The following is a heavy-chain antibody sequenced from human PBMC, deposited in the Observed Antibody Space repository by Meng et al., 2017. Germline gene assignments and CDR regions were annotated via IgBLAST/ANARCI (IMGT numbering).Heavy chain of an antibody. CDR1: CGFFSGYH. Sequence: QGHLPQVGPRLLKPSGTLSLPCAFSCGFFSGYHWSWIRPPPGKGLEYIGEINHSGSTNYNPSLKSRVTISVDTSKNQFSLKLSSVTAADTAVYYCAGGLRPAALGYYFDYWGQGTLVTVSS. CDR2: INHSGST. D-gene: IGHD3-3*02. J-gene: IGHJ4*02. V-gene: IGHV4-34*01. CDR3: AGGLRPAALGYYFDY.